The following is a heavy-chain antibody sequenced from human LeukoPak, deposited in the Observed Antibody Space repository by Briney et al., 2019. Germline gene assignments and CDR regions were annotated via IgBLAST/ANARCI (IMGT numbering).Heavy chain of an antibody. CDR1: GFTFSSYS. CDR2: ISSSSYI. D-gene: IGHD1-14*01. Sequence: CGSLRLSCAASGFTFSSYSMNWVRQAPGKGREWVSSISSSSYIYYAHSVKGRFTISRHNAQNPRYPQINSLRAEDTAVYYCARDARTGPYEFYFDYWGQGTPVTVSS. J-gene: IGHJ4*02. CDR3: ARDARTGPYEFYFDY. V-gene: IGHV3-21*01.